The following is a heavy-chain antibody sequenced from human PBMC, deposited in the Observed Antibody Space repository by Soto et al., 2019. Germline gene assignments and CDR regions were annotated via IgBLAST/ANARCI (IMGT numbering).Heavy chain of an antibody. D-gene: IGHD1-26*01. CDR2: INWNGGSK. CDR3: AKDSRGAPYYFDY. Sequence: PGGSLRLSCAASGFTFDDYGMSWVRQAPGKGLEWVSVINWNGGSKDYADSVKGRFTISRDNSKNTLYLQMNSLRAEDTAVYYCAKDSRGAPYYFDYWGQGTLVTVSS. J-gene: IGHJ4*02. CDR1: GFTFDDYG. V-gene: IGHV3-20*04.